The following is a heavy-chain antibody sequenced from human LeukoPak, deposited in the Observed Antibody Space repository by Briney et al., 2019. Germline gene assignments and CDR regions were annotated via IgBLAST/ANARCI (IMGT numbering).Heavy chain of an antibody. D-gene: IGHD3-22*01. Sequence: PSETLSLTCTVSGGSISSSSYYWGWIRQPPGKGLEWIGSIYYSGSTYYNPSLKSRVTISVDTSENQFSLKLSSVTAADTAVYYCARVLNDSSGRYNWFDPWGQGTLVTVSS. CDR1: GGSISSSSYY. CDR3: ARVLNDSSGRYNWFDP. CDR2: IYYSGST. V-gene: IGHV4-39*07. J-gene: IGHJ5*02.